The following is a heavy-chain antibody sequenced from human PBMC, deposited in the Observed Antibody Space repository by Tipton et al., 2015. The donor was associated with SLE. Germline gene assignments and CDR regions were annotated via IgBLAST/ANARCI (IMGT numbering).Heavy chain of an antibody. CDR3: ARYVVVPAAISSYYYYMDV. CDR1: GGSISSSGYF. J-gene: IGHJ6*03. CDR2: IYYHGST. Sequence: TLSLTCTVSGGSISSSGYFWGWIRQPPGKGLEWIGTIYYHGSTYYNPSLKSRLTISVDSSKNQFSLKLSSVTAADTAVYYCARYVVVPAAISSYYYYMDVWGKGTTVTVSS. D-gene: IGHD2-2*01. V-gene: IGHV4-39*07.